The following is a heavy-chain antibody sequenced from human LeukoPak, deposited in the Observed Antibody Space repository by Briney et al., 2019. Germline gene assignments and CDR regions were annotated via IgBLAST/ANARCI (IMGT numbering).Heavy chain of an antibody. Sequence: GGSLRLSCAVSGFDVSRNYMSWVRQAPGKELQWVSLIYSHGGTNYADSVKGRFTISRDNSRNTLFPQMNSLRADDTAVYYCARGPNDCGYSWGQGTRVTVSS. D-gene: IGHD3-10*01. CDR3: ARGPNDCGYS. CDR1: GFDVSRNY. CDR2: IYSHGGT. J-gene: IGHJ4*02. V-gene: IGHV3-53*01.